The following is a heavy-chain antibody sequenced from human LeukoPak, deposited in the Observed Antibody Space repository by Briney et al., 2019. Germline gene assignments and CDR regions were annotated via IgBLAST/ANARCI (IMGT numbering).Heavy chain of an antibody. Sequence: SETLSLTCTVSGGSISSSSYYWGWIRQPPGRGLEWIGSIYYSGSTYYNPSLKSRVTISVDTSKNQFSLKLSSVTAADTAVYYCARQIAAFDYWGQGTLVTVSS. CDR2: IYYSGST. D-gene: IGHD6-13*01. V-gene: IGHV4-39*01. CDR1: GGSISSSSYY. CDR3: ARQIAAFDY. J-gene: IGHJ4*02.